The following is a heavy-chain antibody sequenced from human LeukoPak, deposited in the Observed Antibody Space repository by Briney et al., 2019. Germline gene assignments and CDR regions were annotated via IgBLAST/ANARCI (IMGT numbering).Heavy chain of an antibody. CDR1: GYTFTSYG. J-gene: IGHJ3*02. V-gene: IGHV1-18*01. CDR3: ARDREYIAAAPQEAFDI. CDR2: ISAYNGNT. D-gene: IGHD6-13*01. Sequence: ASVKVSCKASGYTFTSYGISWVRQAPGQGLEWMGWISAYNGNTNYAQKLQGRVTMTTDTSTSTAYMELRSLRSDDTAVYYCARDREYIAAAPQEAFDIWGQGTMVTVSS.